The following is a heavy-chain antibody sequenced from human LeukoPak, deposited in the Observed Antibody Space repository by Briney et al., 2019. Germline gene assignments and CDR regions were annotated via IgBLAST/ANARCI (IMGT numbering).Heavy chain of an antibody. CDR2: IDYSGST. V-gene: IGHV4-59*08. Sequence: NPSETLSLTCTVSGGSMRSHYWSWIRQTPVKGLEGIGYIDYSGSTRYNPSLQSRVTISVDTSKNQFSLKLTSVTARDTAVYYCARLINNDNSGDADTFDMWGQGTVVTVFS. J-gene: IGHJ3*02. D-gene: IGHD3-22*01. CDR3: ARLINNDNSGDADTFDM. CDR1: GGSMRSHY.